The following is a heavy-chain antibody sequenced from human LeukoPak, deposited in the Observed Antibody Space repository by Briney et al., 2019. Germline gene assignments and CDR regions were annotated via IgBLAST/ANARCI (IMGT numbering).Heavy chain of an antibody. CDR2: IYSVTT. CDR3: ARHFGSSSVSPYDY. J-gene: IGHJ4*02. Sequence: SETLSLTCTVSGGSISSSTYYWGWIRQPPGKGLEWIGSIYSVTTSYNPSLKSQVTISVDTSKNQFSLKLTSVTAADTAVYYCARHFGSSSVSPYDYWGQGTLLTVSS. D-gene: IGHD6-6*01. V-gene: IGHV4-39*01. CDR1: GGSISSSTYY.